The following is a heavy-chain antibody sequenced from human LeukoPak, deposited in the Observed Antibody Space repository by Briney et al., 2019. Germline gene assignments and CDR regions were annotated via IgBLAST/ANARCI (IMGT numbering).Heavy chain of an antibody. CDR2: ILQDGNT. CDR3: ARAKPDILTGYLNWFDP. CDR1: SGNS. V-gene: IGHV4-38-2*01. J-gene: IGHJ5*02. D-gene: IGHD3-9*01. Sequence: SKTLSLTCAVSSGNSWDWIRKAPEKGLEWIGSILQDGNTYYNPSLKSRVTISVDTSNNHFSLKLSSVTAADTAVYYCARAKPDILTGYLNWFDPWGQGTLVTVSS.